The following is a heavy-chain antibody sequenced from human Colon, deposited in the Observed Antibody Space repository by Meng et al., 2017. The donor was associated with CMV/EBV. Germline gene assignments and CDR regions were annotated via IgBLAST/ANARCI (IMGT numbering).Heavy chain of an antibody. CDR1: GFTFSSYG. CDR2: IREDGNKK. CDR3: ARSRNALVPYYDIPSL. V-gene: IGHV3-7*01. D-gene: IGHD3-9*01. Sequence: GESLKISCAASGFTFSSYGMHWVRQAPGKGLEWVANIREDGNKKYYVASLKGRFTISRDNAKNSLYLQVDSLRAEDTAVYYCARSRNALVPYYDIPSLWGQGTTVTVSS. J-gene: IGHJ6*02.